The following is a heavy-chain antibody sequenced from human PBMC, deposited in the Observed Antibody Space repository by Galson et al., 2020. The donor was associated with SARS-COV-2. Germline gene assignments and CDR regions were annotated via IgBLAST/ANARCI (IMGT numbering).Heavy chain of an antibody. CDR3: ARLEFWGGNPFNF. CDR1: GFTFGDYA. V-gene: IGHV3-49*03. J-gene: IGHJ4*02. Sequence: GGSLRLSCTASGFTFGDYAMSWFRQAPGKGLEWAGFIRSKAHGGTTEYAASVKGRFTISRDDSKSIAYLQMNSLKTEDTAVYYCARLEFWGGNPFNFWGQGTLVTVSS. D-gene: IGHD3-3*01. CDR2: IRSKAHGGTT.